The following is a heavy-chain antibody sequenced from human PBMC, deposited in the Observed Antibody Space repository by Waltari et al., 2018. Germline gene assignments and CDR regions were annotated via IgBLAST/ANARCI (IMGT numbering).Heavy chain of an antibody. D-gene: IGHD6-25*01. CDR1: GGSISSGSYY. CDR3: ARDGFNWFDP. CDR2: IYTSGST. Sequence: QVQLQESGPGLVKPSQTLSLTCTVSGGSISSGSYYWSWIRQPAGKGLEWIGRIYTSGSTNYTPSLKRRVTRSVDTSKNQFSLKLSSVTAADTAVYYCARDGFNWFDPWGQGTLVTVSS. V-gene: IGHV4-61*02. J-gene: IGHJ5*02.